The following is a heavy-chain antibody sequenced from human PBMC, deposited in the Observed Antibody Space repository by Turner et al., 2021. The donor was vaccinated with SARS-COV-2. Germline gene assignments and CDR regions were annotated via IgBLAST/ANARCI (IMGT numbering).Heavy chain of an antibody. J-gene: IGHJ4*02. CDR3: ARQGGVDY. V-gene: IGHV4-39*01. Sequence: QLQLQESGPGLVKPSENLSLTCAVSGGSISTTNHCWGWIRQPPGKGLEWIGSISYTGRTFYTPSLKSRVTLSMDTSKNHFSLKVTSVTAADTAVYYCARQGGVDYWGQGTLVTVSS. CDR2: ISYTGRT. CDR1: GGSISTTNHC.